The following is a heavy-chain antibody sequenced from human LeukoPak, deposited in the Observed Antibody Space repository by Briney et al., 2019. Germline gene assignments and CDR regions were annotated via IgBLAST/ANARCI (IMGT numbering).Heavy chain of an antibody. Sequence: GGSLRPSCAASGFIFSTYAMHWVRQAPGKGLEWVIVISYDGSKKYYVVSVKGRFTISRDNSKNTLYLQMNSMRAEDTCGYYCAKGIPRSSSGWKLFDYWGQGTLVTVSS. V-gene: IGHV3-30*18. CDR2: ISYDGSKK. J-gene: IGHJ4*02. D-gene: IGHD6-19*01. CDR3: AKGIPRSSSGWKLFDY. CDR1: GFIFSTYA.